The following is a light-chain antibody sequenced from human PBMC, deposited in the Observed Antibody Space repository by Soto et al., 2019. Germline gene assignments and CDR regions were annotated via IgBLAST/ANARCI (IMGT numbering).Light chain of an antibody. V-gene: IGKV1-5*03. J-gene: IGKJ1*01. Sequence: DIQMTQSPSTLSASVGDRVTITCRASQSISVWLSWYQQKPGKAPKLLIYRASSLESGVPSGFSGSGSGTEFTLTISSLQPDDFATFYCQQYSGYPWTFGQGTKVEIK. CDR2: RAS. CDR3: QQYSGYPWT. CDR1: QSISVW.